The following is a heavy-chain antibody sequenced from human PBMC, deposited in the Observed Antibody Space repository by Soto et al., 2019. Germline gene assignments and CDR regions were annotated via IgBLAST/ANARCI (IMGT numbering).Heavy chain of an antibody. V-gene: IGHV4-59*01. CDR3: ARVSIYYDSSGYWTWFDP. CDR1: GGSISSYY. Sequence: KASETLSLTCTVSGGSISSYYWSWIRQPPGKGLEWIGYIYYSGSTNYNPSLKSRVTISVDTSKNQFSLKLSSVTAADTAVYYCARVSIYYDSSGYWTWFDPWGQGTLVTVSS. J-gene: IGHJ5*02. D-gene: IGHD3-22*01. CDR2: IYYSGST.